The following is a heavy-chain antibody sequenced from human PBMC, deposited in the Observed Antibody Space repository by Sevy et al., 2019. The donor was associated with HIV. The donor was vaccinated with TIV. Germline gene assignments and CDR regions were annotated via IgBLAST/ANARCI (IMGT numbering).Heavy chain of an antibody. CDR2: ISGISNYI. Sequence: GGSLRLSCAASGFTFSSYYMNWVRQAPGKGLEWVSSISGISNYIYYADSVKGRFTISRDNAKNSLYLQMNSLRAEDTAVYYCAKSLVSWDGMDVWGQGTTVTVSS. V-gene: IGHV3-21*01. D-gene: IGHD3-10*01. CDR1: GFTFSSYY. CDR3: AKSLVSWDGMDV. J-gene: IGHJ6*02.